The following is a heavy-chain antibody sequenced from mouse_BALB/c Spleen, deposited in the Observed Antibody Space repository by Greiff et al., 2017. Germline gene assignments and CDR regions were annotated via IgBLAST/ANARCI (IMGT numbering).Heavy chain of an antibody. CDR3: ARHFSYGNPFAY. D-gene: IGHD2-10*02. CDR2: ISSGGSYT. J-gene: IGHJ3*01. CDR1: GFTFSSYA. V-gene: IGHV5-9-3*01. Sequence: EVKLVESGGGLVKPGGSLKLSCAASGFTFSSYAMSWVRQTPEKRLEWVATISSGGSYTYYPDSVKGRFTISRDNAKNTLYLQMSSLRSEDTAMYYCARHFSYGNPFAYWGQGTLVTVSA.